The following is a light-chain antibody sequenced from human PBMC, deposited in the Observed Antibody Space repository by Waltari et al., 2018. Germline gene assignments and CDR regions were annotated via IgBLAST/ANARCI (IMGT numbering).Light chain of an antibody. CDR3: LQYSSRPWT. CDR2: EAS. Sequence: DIQMTQSPPSLSASSGDTVTITCRASQSVNKWLAWYQQKPGKAPNVVIYEASSLQSGVPLRFSGSGSGTNFSLIISSLQSEDFAIYYCLQYSSRPWTFGQGTKVEI. J-gene: IGKJ1*01. CDR1: QSVNKW. V-gene: IGKV1D-16*01.